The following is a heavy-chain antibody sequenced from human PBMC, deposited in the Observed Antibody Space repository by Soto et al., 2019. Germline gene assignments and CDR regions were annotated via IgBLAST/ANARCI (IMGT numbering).Heavy chain of an antibody. CDR3: AKLNFDFWSGPALDYYYGMDI. V-gene: IGHV1-18*04. CDR2: ISAYNGVT. D-gene: IGHD3-3*01. CDR1: GYTFTSYG. J-gene: IGHJ6*02. Sequence: QVQLVQSGAEVQKPGASVKVSCKASGYTFTSYGISWVRQAPGQGLEWMGWISAYNGVTKYAQKVQGRVTLTTDTSTGTAYMELRSVRSDDTAVYYCAKLNFDFWSGPALDYYYGMDIWGRGTTVTVSS.